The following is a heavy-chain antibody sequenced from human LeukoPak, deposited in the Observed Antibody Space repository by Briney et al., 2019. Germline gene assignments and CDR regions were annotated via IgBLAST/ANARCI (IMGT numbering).Heavy chain of an antibody. Sequence: GGSLRLSCAASGFTFSNYGMNWVRQAPGKGLEWVSGIGPSGTNTYYADSVKGRYTISRDNSKNTVYLQMNSLRAEDTAVYYCAKDLPMIVVVIKPLDYWGQGTLVTVSS. D-gene: IGHD3-22*01. CDR2: IGPSGTNT. CDR1: GFTFSNYG. CDR3: AKDLPMIVVVIKPLDY. V-gene: IGHV3-23*01. J-gene: IGHJ4*02.